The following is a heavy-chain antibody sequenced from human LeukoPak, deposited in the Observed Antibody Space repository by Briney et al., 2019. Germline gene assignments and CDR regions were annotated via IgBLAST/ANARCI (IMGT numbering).Heavy chain of an antibody. J-gene: IGHJ6*02. D-gene: IGHD2-2*01. CDR3: TTDQTPGDYYYYYGMDV. V-gene: IGHV3-15*01. Sequence: SGGSLRLSCAASGFTFSNAWMSWVRQAPGKGLEWVGRIKSKTDGGTTDYAAPVKSRFTISRDDSKNTLYLQMNSLKTEDTAVYYCTTDQTPGDYYYYYGMDVWGQGTTVTVSS. CDR2: IKSKTDGGTT. CDR1: GFTFSNAW.